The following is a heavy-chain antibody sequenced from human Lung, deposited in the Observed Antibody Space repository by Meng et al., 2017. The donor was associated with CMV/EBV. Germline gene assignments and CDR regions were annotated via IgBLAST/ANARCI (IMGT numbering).Heavy chain of an antibody. V-gene: IGHV1-18*01. Sequence: SVKVSCXASGYSFRTFGISWVRKAPGQGLEWMGWISAYNGNTTYTQKLQGRVTMTRDTSTRTVYMELRSLRSDDTAVYYCARDRVLRGVNGLDVWGQGTTVTVFS. CDR1: GYSFRTFG. CDR2: ISAYNGNT. D-gene: IGHD3-10*01. CDR3: ARDRVLRGVNGLDV. J-gene: IGHJ6*02.